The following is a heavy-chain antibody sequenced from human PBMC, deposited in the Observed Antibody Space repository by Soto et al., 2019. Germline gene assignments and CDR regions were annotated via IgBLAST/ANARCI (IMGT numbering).Heavy chain of an antibody. D-gene: IGHD3-22*01. J-gene: IGHJ4*02. V-gene: IGHV3-23*01. CDR1: GFTFSIYA. CDR2: MSRTGDNT. Sequence: GGSLRLSCAASGFTFSIYAMTWVRQSPGKGLEWVSSMSRTGDNTDYADSVKGRFTISRDNSKNTLYLQMNSLRAEDTAIYYCAKDQSNSNPLYYFDFWGPGTLVTVSS. CDR3: AKDQSNSNPLYYFDF.